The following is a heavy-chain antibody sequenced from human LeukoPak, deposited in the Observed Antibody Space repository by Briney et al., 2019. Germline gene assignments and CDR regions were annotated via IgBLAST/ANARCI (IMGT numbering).Heavy chain of an antibody. CDR1: GYSISSGYY. Sequence: SETLSLTCAVSGYSISSGYYWGWIRQPPGKGLEWIGNIYHSGSAYYNPSLKSRVTISVDPSKNEFSLKLRSVTAADTAVYYCARRGSGNYVDYWGQGTLVTVSS. V-gene: IGHV4-38-2*01. CDR3: ARRGSGNYVDY. D-gene: IGHD1-26*01. J-gene: IGHJ4*02. CDR2: IYHSGSA.